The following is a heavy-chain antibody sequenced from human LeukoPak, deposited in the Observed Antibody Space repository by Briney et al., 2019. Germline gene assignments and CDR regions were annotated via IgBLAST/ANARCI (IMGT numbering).Heavy chain of an antibody. CDR1: GYSISSGYY. CDR2: IYHSGST. Sequence: PSETLSLTCTVSGYSISSGYYWGWIRQTPGKGLEWIGEIYHSGSTNYNPSLKSRVTISVDKSKNQFSLKLSSVTAADTAVYYCARVYPIAAAGIYYFDYWGQGTLVTVSS. J-gene: IGHJ4*02. V-gene: IGHV4-38-2*02. D-gene: IGHD6-13*01. CDR3: ARVYPIAAAGIYYFDY.